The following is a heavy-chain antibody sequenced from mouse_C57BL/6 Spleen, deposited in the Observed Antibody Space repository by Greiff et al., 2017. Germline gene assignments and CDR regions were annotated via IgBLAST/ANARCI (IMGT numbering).Heavy chain of an antibody. D-gene: IGHD1-1*01. V-gene: IGHV1-61*01. CDR1: GYTFTSYW. Sequence: QVQLQQPGAELVRPGSSVKLSCKASGYTFTSYWMDWVKQRPGQGLEWIGNIYPSDSETHYNQKFKDKATLTVDKSSSTSYMQLSSLTSEDSAVYYCARGSTTVAPSAFAYWGQGTLVTVSA. J-gene: IGHJ3*01. CDR2: IYPSDSET. CDR3: ARGSTTVAPSAFAY.